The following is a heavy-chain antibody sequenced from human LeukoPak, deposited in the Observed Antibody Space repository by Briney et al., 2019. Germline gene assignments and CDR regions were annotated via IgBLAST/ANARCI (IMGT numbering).Heavy chain of an antibody. J-gene: IGHJ4*02. V-gene: IGHV3-48*02. CDR1: GFSFSSYS. CDR2: ISSRGSTI. CDR3: ARDLILYYYDSSGYYFDY. D-gene: IGHD3-22*01. Sequence: GGSLRLSCVVSGFSFSSYSMNWVRQAPRKGLEWLSYISSRGSTIYDADSVKGRFTVSRDNAKNSLYLQMNSLRDEDTAVYYCARDLILYYYDSSGYYFDYWGQGALVTVSS.